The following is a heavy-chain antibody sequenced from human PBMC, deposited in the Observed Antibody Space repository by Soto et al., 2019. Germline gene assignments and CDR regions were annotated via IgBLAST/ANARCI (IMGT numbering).Heavy chain of an antibody. CDR1: GFTFSSYG. CDR2: IWYDGSNK. V-gene: IGHV3-33*01. Sequence: PGGALRVSCAESGFTFSSYGMHWVRQAPGKGLEWVAVIWYDGSNKYYADSVKGRFTISRDNSKNTLYLQMNSLRAEDTAVYYCAREIKEYYYGSGALHYYYGMDVWGQGTTVTVTS. J-gene: IGHJ6*02. D-gene: IGHD3-10*01. CDR3: AREIKEYYYGSGALHYYYGMDV.